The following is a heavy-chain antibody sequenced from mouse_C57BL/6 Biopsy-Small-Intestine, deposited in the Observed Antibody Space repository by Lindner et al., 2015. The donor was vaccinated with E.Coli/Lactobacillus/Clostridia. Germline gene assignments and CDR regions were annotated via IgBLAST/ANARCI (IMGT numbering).Heavy chain of an antibody. J-gene: IGHJ4*01. CDR1: GYTFTDYY. CDR2: ILPGSGST. V-gene: IGHV1-9*01. CDR3: ARFPYYSNPYAMDY. Sequence: VQLQESGAELVKPGASVKISCKASGYTFTDYYINWVKQRPGQGLEWIGEILPGSGSTNYNEKFKGKATFTADTSSNTAYMQLSSLTTEDSAIYYCARFPYYSNPYAMDYWGQGTSVTVSS. D-gene: IGHD2-5*01.